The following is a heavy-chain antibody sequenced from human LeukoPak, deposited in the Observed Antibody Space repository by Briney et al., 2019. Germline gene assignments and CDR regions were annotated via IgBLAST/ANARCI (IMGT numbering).Heavy chain of an antibody. D-gene: IGHD3-22*01. CDR1: GFTFSSYW. CDR2: INSDGSST. CDR3: VRQYSYDSSGYYPWDC. Sequence: GGSLRLSCAASGFTFSSYWMHWVRQAPGKGLVWVSRINSDGSSTTYADSVKDRFTISRDNAKNTLYLQMNSLRAEDTAMYYCVRQYSYDSSGYYPWDCWGQGTLVTVSS. V-gene: IGHV3-74*01. J-gene: IGHJ4*02.